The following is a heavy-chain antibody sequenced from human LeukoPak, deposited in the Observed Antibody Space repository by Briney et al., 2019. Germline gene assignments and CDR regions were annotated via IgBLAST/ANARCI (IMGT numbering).Heavy chain of an antibody. CDR1: GFTFSSYA. CDR3: ARRPGYSYGYTFDY. CDR2: ISGSGGST. D-gene: IGHD5-18*01. Sequence: GGSLRLSCAASGFTFSSYAMSWVRQAPGKGLEWVSAISGSGGSTYYADSVKGRFTISRDNSKNTLYLQMNSLRAEDTAVYYCARRPGYSYGYTFDYWGQGTLVTVSS. V-gene: IGHV3-23*01. J-gene: IGHJ4*02.